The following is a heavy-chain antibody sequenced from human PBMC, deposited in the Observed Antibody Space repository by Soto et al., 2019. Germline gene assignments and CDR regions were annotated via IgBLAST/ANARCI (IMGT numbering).Heavy chain of an antibody. CDR1: GGSISSYY. J-gene: IGHJ4*02. CDR2: IYYSGST. V-gene: IGHV4-59*01. Sequence: SETLSLTCTVSGGSISSYYWSWIRQPPGKGLEWIGYIYYSGSTNYNPSLKSRVTISVDTSKNQFSLKLSSVTAADTAVYYCARARVLIYYYDSIDGGFDYWGQGTLVTSPQ. D-gene: IGHD3-22*01. CDR3: ARARVLIYYYDSIDGGFDY.